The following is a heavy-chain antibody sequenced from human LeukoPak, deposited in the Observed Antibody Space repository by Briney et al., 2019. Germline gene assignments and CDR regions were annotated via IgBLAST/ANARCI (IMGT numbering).Heavy chain of an antibody. CDR2: ISHDGTVQ. V-gene: IGHV3-30*18. Sequence: GGSLILSCAASGFTFSSYGMQWVRQAPGKGLEWVAVISHDGTVQHYADSVKGRFTISRDNSDSTLYLQMNRLRDEDTAMYYCAKEGTSMASSYFDYWGQGTLITASS. J-gene: IGHJ4*02. D-gene: IGHD2-8*01. CDR3: AKEGTSMASSYFDY. CDR1: GFTFSSYG.